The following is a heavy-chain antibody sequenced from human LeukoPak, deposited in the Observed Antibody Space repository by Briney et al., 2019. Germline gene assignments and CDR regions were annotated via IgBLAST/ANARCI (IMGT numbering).Heavy chain of an antibody. D-gene: IGHD3-10*01. J-gene: IGHJ4*02. CDR1: GYTFTDYY. CDR3: AKNPEYYGSGSYDY. Sequence: ASVKVSCKASGYTFTDYYMHWVRQATGQGLEWMGWINPNSGGTNYAQKFQGRVTMTRDTSISTAYMELSRLRSDDTAVYYCAKNPEYYGSGSYDYWGQGTLVTVSS. V-gene: IGHV1-2*02. CDR2: INPNSGGT.